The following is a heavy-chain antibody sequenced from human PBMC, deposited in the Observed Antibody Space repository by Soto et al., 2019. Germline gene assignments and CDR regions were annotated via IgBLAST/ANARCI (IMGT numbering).Heavy chain of an antibody. D-gene: IGHD1-1*01. CDR3: AKSPFVFTRFRERPYFFAF. CDR2: ISGSGDIT. J-gene: IGHJ4*02. CDR1: GLSFSNYT. Sequence: GGSLRLSCAASGLSFSNYTMSWVRQAPGKGLEWVSSISGSGDITYYADSVKGRFTISRDNSKNTLYLQMNSLRADNTAVFFCAKSPFVFTRFRERPYFFAFWGRGTLDTVSS. V-gene: IGHV3-23*01.